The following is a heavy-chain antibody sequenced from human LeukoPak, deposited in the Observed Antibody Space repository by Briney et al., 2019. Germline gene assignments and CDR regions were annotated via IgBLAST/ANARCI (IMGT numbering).Heavy chain of an antibody. D-gene: IGHD6-19*01. J-gene: IGHJ5*02. CDR2: INPNSGDT. CDR3: ARVGQWLVENDWFDP. Sequence: ASVKVSCKASEYTFTAYYVHWVRQAPGQGLEWMGCINPNSGDTNFAQNFQGRVTMTRDTSISTVYMELSRLRSDDTAVYYCARVGQWLVENDWFDPWGQGTLVTVSS. V-gene: IGHV1-2*02. CDR1: EYTFTAYY.